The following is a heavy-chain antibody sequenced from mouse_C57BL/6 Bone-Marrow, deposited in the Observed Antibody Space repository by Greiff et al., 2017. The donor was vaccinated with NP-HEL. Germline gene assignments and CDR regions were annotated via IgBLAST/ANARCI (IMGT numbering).Heavy chain of an antibody. V-gene: IGHV1-5*01. Sequence: EVQLQESGTVLARPGASVKMSCKTSGYTFTSYWMHWVKQRPGQGLEWIGAIHPGNSDTSYNQQFKGKAKLTAVTSSSTAYMELSSLTNDDSAVYYSTDDDYYYAMDYWGQGTSVTVSS. CDR2: IHPGNSDT. J-gene: IGHJ4*01. CDR1: GYTFTSYW. D-gene: IGHD2-13*01. CDR3: TDDDYYYAMDY.